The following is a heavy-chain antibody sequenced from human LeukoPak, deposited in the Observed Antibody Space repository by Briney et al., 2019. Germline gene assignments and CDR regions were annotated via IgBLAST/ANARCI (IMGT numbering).Heavy chain of an antibody. CDR1: GYTFTSYG. V-gene: IGHV1-18*01. CDR3: AREPEVVAATRFGYFQH. Sequence: ASVKVSCKASGYTFTSYGISWVRQAPGQGLEWMGWISAYNGNTNYAQKLQGRVTMTTDTSTSTAYMELRSLRSDDTAVYYCAREPEVVAATRFGYFQHWGQGTLVTVSS. D-gene: IGHD2-15*01. CDR2: ISAYNGNT. J-gene: IGHJ1*01.